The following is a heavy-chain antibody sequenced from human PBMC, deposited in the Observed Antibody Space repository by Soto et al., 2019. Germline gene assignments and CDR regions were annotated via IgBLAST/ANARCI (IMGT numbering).Heavy chain of an antibody. CDR2: IYYSGST. V-gene: IGHV4-39*01. CDR1: GGSISSSSYY. Sequence: SETLSLTCTVSGGSISSSSYYWGWIRQPPGKGLEWIGSIYYSGSTYYNPSLKSRVTISVDTSKNQFSLKLSSVTAADTAVYYCARQTMVRGVNDYYYYYGMDVWGQGTTVTVSS. D-gene: IGHD3-10*01. CDR3: ARQTMVRGVNDYYYYYGMDV. J-gene: IGHJ6*02.